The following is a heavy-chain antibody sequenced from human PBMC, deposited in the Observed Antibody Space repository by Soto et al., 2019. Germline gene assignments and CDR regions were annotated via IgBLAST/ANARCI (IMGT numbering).Heavy chain of an antibody. CDR2: MNPNSGNT. CDR1: GYTFTSYD. V-gene: IGHV1-8*01. D-gene: IGHD2-2*01. J-gene: IGHJ6*02. CDR3: ARGNMPDYYYGMDV. Sequence: QVQLVQSGAEVKKPGASVKVSCKASGYTFTSYDINWVRQATGQGLEWMGWMNPNSGNTSYAQKFQGRVTMTRNTSISTAYMELSSLRSEDTAVYYCARGNMPDYYYGMDVWGQGTTVTVSS.